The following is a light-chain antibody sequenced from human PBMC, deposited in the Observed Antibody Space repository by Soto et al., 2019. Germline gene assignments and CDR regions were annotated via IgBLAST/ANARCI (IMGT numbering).Light chain of an antibody. Sequence: QSVLTQPPSVSGAPGQRVTISCTGSSSDIGANSDVHWYQQLTGAAPKLLIYDVTERPSGVPDRFSGSKSGNTASLTVSGLQSEDEADYYCGSYEGNNSWVFGGGTKVTVL. V-gene: IGLV1-40*01. CDR3: GSYEGNNSWV. J-gene: IGLJ3*02. CDR2: DVT. CDR1: SSDIGANSD.